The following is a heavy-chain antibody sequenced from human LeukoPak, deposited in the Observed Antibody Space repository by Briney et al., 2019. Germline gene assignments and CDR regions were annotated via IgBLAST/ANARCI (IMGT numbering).Heavy chain of an antibody. CDR3: ARDLGGGSFDF. D-gene: IGHD2-15*01. Sequence: PSETLSLTCTVSGGSISNGVYYWSWIRQHPGKGLEWIGYIYYSGSTYYSPSLESRLTMSVDTSKNQFSLKLSSVTAADTAVYYCARDLGGGSFDFWGQGTLVTVSS. CDR2: IYYSGST. V-gene: IGHV4-31*03. J-gene: IGHJ4*02. CDR1: GGSISNGVYY.